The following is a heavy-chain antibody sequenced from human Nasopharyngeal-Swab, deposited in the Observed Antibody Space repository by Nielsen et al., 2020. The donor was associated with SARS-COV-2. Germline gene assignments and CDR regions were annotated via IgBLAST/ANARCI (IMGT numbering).Heavy chain of an antibody. J-gene: IGHJ4*02. CDR3: ARGSTYYYDSTLSEIDY. D-gene: IGHD3-22*01. CDR1: GGSISSGDYY. V-gene: IGHV4-30-4*01. CDR2: IYYSGST. Sequence: SKTLSLTCTVSGGSISSGDYYWSWIRQPPGKGLEWIGYIYYSGSTYYNPSLKSRVTISVDASKNQFSLKLSSVTAADTAVYYCARGSTYYYDSTLSEIDYWGQGTLVTVSS.